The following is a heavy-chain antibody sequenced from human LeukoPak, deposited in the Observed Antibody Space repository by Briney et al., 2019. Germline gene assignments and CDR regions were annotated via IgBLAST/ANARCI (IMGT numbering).Heavy chain of an antibody. J-gene: IGHJ4*02. V-gene: IGHV3-49*03. CDR3: TRDPHYYHGNPHDF. CDR1: GFTFGDYA. CDR2: IRSKDHGGTT. D-gene: IGHD4-23*01. Sequence: PGRSLRLSCTASGFTFGDYALSWFRQAPGKGLEGLSFIRSKDHGGTTEYAASVKGRFTISRDDSNSIDYLQMNSLIIEDTAVYFCTRDPHYYHGNPHDFWGQGTRVTVSS.